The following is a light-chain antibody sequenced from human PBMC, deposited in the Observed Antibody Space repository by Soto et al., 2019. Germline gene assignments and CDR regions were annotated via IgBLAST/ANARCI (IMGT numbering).Light chain of an antibody. J-gene: IGLJ3*02. CDR3: ETWDSNAPV. Sequence: QPVLTQSSSASASLGSSVKLTCTLSSGHRSYIIAWHQQQPGKAPRYLMKLEGSGSYNKGSGVPDRLSGSSSGADRYLTISNLQFEDEADYYCETWDSNAPVFGGGTKLTVL. CDR2: LEGSGSY. V-gene: IGLV4-60*02. CDR1: SGHRSYI.